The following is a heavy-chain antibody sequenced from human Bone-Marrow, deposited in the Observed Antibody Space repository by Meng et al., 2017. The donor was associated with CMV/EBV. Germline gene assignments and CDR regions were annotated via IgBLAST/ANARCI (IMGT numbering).Heavy chain of an antibody. CDR3: ASREVRGKYYYYGMDV. CDR1: GFTFDDYA. Sequence: SLKISCVASGFTFDDYAMHWVRQAPGKGLEWVSGISWNSGSIGYADSVKGRFTISRDNAKNSLYLQMNSLRAEDTAVYYCASREVRGKYYYYGMDVWGQGTTVTVSS. CDR2: ISWNSGSI. D-gene: IGHD3-10*01. J-gene: IGHJ6*02. V-gene: IGHV3-9*01.